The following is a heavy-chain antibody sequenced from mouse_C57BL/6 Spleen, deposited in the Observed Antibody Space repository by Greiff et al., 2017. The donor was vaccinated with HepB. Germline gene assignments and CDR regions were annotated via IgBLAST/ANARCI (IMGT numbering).Heavy chain of an antibody. D-gene: IGHD3-2*02. CDR2: IDPSDSYT. V-gene: IGHV1-59*01. CDR3: ARWSGSSSCWAFDY. J-gene: IGHJ2*01. CDR1: GYTFTSYW. Sequence: QVQLQQPGAELVRPGTSVKLSCKASGYTFTSYWMHWVKQRPGHGLEWIGVIDPSDSYTNYNQKFKGKATLTVDTSSSTAYMQLSSLTSGDSAVYYCARWSGSSSCWAFDYWGQGTTLTVSS.